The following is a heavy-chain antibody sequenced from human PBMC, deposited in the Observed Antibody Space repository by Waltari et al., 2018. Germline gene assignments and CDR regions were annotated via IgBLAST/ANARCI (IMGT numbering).Heavy chain of an antibody. CDR1: GFTFSGYW. CDR2: SKSAGSST. Sequence: EVQLVESGGGLVQPGGSLRLSCAASGFTFSGYWMNWVRQVPGKGLEWVSGSKSAGSSTICADSVKGRFTISRDNAKNTLYLQMNSLRADDTAVYFCVRRSIQGFIKEGPKWFDPWGQGTLVTVSS. V-gene: IGHV3-74*01. D-gene: IGHD3-16*02. CDR3: VRRSIQGFIKEGPKWFDP. J-gene: IGHJ5*02.